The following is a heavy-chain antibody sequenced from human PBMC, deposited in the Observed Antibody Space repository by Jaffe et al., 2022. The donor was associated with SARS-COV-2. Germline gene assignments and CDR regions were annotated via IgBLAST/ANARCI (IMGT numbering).Heavy chain of an antibody. CDR3: ASPYYDSSGYYFDY. CDR2: IYYSGST. Sequence: QLQLQESGPGLVKPSETLSLTCTVSGGSISSSSYYWGWIRQPPGKGLEWIGSIYYSGSTYYNPSLKSRVTISVDTSKNQFSLKLSSVTAADTAVYYCASPYYDSSGYYFDYWGQGTLVTVSS. D-gene: IGHD3-22*01. J-gene: IGHJ4*02. CDR1: GGSISSSSYY. V-gene: IGHV4-39*01.